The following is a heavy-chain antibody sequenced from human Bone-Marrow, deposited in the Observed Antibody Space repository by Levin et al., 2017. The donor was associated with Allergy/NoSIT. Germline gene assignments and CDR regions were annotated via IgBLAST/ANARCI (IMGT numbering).Heavy chain of an antibody. J-gene: IGHJ2*01. Sequence: GALRLSCAASGFTFRSSAMSWVRQAPGKGLEWVSVISGSGGSTNYADSVKGRFTISRDNSKNTLYVQMNSLRAEDTAVYYCAKAVAGDWYFDLWGRGTLVTVSS. CDR3: AKAVAGDWYFDL. D-gene: IGHD6-19*01. V-gene: IGHV3-23*01. CDR2: ISGSGGST. CDR1: GFTFRSSA.